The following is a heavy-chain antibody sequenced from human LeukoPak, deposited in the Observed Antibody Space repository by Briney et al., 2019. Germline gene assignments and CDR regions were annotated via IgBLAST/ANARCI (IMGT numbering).Heavy chain of an antibody. D-gene: IGHD3-22*01. CDR3: AKDRRGREDSSGVDY. V-gene: IGHV3-30*02. Sequence: GTSLRLSCAASGFTFSSYAIHWVRQAPGKGLEWVAFIRYDGSNKYYADSVKGRFTISRDNSKNTLYLQMNSLRAEDTAVYYCAKDRRGREDSSGVDYWGQGTLVTVSS. CDR1: GFTFSSYA. CDR2: IRYDGSNK. J-gene: IGHJ4*02.